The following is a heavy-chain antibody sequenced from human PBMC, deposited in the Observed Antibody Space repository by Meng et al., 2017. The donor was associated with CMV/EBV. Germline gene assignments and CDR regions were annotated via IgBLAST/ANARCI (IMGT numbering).Heavy chain of an antibody. V-gene: IGHV2-5*02. CDR3: ARIAAAGRFDY. J-gene: IGHJ4*02. CDR1: GFSPSTSGVG. CDR2: IYWDDDK. D-gene: IGHD6-13*01. Sequence: TLKWSGPPLGNPQPTLPLTCNFSGFSPSTSGVGVGWIRQSPGKALEWLALIYWDDDKRHSPSLKSRLTITKDTSKNQVVLTMTNMDPVDTATYYCARIAAAGRFDYWGQGTLVTASS.